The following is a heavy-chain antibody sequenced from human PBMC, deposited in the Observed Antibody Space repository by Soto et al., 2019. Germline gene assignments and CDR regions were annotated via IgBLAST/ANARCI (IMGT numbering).Heavy chain of an antibody. V-gene: IGHV4-59*01. CDR3: ARAFGSTMPSLF. D-gene: IGHD2-2*01. J-gene: IGHJ4*02. Sequence: PSETLYLTCTVSGGYISSYYWTWIRQPPGKGLEWIGYIYYSGSTNYNPSLKSRVTMSIDTSKNQFSLKLSSVTAADTAVYYCARAFGSTMPSLFWGQGTLVTVSS. CDR2: IYYSGST. CDR1: GGYISSYY.